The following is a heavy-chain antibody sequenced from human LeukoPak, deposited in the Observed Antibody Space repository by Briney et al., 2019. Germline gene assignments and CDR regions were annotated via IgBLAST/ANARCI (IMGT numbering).Heavy chain of an antibody. CDR1: GGSISSYY. D-gene: IGHD3-10*01. Sequence: SETLSLTCTVSGGSISSYYWSWIRQPPGKGLEWIGYIYYSRSTNYKPSLNSQVTISVFKPKNQFSLKLSSVTAADTAVYYCARDAHPYGSGSYLFDYWGQGTLVTVSS. V-gene: IGHV4-59*01. J-gene: IGHJ4*02. CDR2: IYYSRST. CDR3: ARDAHPYGSGSYLFDY.